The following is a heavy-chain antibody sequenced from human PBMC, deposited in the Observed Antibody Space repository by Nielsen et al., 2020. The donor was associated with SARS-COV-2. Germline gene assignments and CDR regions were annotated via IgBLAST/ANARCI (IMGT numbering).Heavy chain of an antibody. D-gene: IGHD5-18*01. CDR3: ARSTDTAMVRPVDY. J-gene: IGHJ4*02. CDR1: GFTFSSYA. CDR2: ISYDGSNK. Sequence: GESLKISCAASGFTFSSYATHWVRQAPGKGLEWVAVISYDGSNKYYADSVKGRFTISRDNSKNTLYLQMNSLRAEDTAVYYCARSTDTAMVRPVDYWGQGTLVTVSS. V-gene: IGHV3-30*04.